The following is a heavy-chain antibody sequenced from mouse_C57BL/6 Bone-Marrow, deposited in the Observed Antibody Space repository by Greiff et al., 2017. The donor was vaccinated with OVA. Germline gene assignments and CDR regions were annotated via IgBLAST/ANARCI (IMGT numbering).Heavy chain of an antibody. CDR3: AKRDYDEYYYAMDY. V-gene: IGHV5-9*01. J-gene: IGHJ4*01. CDR2: ISGGGGNT. Sequence: EVKLMESGGGLVKPGGSLKLSCAASGFTFSSYTMSWVRQTPEKRLEWVATISGGGGNTYYPDSVKGRFTISRDNAKNTLYLQMSSLRSEDTALYYCAKRDYDEYYYAMDYWGQGTSVTVSS. CDR1: GFTFSSYT. D-gene: IGHD2-4*01.